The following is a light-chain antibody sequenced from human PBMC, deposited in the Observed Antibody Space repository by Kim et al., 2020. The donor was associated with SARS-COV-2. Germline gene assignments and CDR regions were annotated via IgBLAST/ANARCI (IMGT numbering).Light chain of an antibody. Sequence: GQSATITCTGTSSDVGAVNFVSWYRQHPGNTPKLKIYGVSGRPSGVSNRISSSKSGNTATLTISRLQAEDEADYYCSSYIRASSFGFDGGAKLTVL. J-gene: IGLJ3*02. CDR2: GVS. CDR3: SSYIRASSFG. CDR1: SSDVGAVNF. V-gene: IGLV2-14*04.